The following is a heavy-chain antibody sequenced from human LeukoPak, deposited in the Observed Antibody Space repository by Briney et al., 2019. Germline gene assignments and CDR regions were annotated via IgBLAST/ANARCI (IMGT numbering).Heavy chain of an antibody. Sequence: PSETLSLTCTVSGGSISSYYWSWIRQPPGKGLEGMGYIYYSGSTNYNPSLKSRVTISVGTSKNQFSLKLSSVTAADTAVYYCARGELDYGDYYGMDVWGQGTTVTVS. J-gene: IGHJ6*02. CDR3: ARGELDYGDYYGMDV. D-gene: IGHD4-17*01. V-gene: IGHV4-59*08. CDR1: GGSISSYY. CDR2: IYYSGST.